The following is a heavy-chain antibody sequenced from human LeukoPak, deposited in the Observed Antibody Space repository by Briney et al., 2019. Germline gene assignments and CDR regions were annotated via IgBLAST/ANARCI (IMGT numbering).Heavy chain of an antibody. Sequence: SVKVSCKASGGTFSIYAISWVRQAPGQGLEWMGRIIPIFGIANYAQKFQGRVTITADKSTSTAYMELSSLRSEDTAVYYCARSGYCSSTSCLDAFDIWGQGTMVTVSS. CDR1: GGTFSIYA. CDR2: IIPIFGIA. CDR3: ARSGYCSSTSCLDAFDI. D-gene: IGHD2-2*03. J-gene: IGHJ3*02. V-gene: IGHV1-69*04.